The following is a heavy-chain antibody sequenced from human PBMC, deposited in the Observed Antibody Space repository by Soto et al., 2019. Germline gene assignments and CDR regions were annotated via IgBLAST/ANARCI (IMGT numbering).Heavy chain of an antibody. CDR1: GFSLSSTRMA. V-gene: IGHV2-5*01. CDR2: IYWNDDK. J-gene: IGHJ4*02. Sequence: QITLKASGPTLVKPTQPLTLTCTFSGFSLSSTRMAVGWIRQSPGKALEWLALIYWNDDKRYSPFLKSRRTITKDTSKNQVVLTMSNMDPVDTARYYCAHIVVAGLGYYFDYWGQGTLVTVSS. D-gene: IGHD6-19*01. CDR3: AHIVVAGLGYYFDY.